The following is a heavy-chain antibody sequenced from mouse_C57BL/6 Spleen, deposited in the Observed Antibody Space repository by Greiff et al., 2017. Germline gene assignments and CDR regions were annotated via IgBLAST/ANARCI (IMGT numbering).Heavy chain of an antibody. CDR3: VRRGYDGREYAMDY. J-gene: IGHJ4*01. D-gene: IGHD2-2*01. Sequence: EVMLVESGGGLVQPKGSLKLSCAASGFSFNTYAMNWVRQAPGKGLEWVARIRSKSNNYATYYADSVKDRFTISRDDSESMLYLQMNNLKTEDTAMYYCVRRGYDGREYAMDYWGQGTSVTVSS. CDR1: GFSFNTYA. V-gene: IGHV10-1*01. CDR2: IRSKSNNYAT.